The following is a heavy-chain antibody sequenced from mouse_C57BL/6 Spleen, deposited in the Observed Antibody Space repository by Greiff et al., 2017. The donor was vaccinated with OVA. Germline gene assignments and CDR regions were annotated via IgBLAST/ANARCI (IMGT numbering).Heavy chain of an antibody. CDR2: ILPGSGST. CDR1: GYTFTGYW. D-gene: IGHD1-1*01. Sequence: VQLQQSGAELMKPGASVKLSCTATGYTFTGYWIEWVKQRPGPGLEWIGEILPGSGSTNYNEKFKGKAPFTADTSSNTAYMQLSSLTTEDSSIYYCARGSYYGSSYGFAYWGQGTLVTVSA. J-gene: IGHJ3*01. CDR3: ARGSYYGSSYGFAY. V-gene: IGHV1-9*01.